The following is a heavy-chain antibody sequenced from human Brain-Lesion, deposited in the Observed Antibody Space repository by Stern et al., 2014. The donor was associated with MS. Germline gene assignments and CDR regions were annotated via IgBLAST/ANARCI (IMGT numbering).Heavy chain of an antibody. J-gene: IGHJ4*02. V-gene: IGHV1-2*04. CDR2: INPKSGGT. D-gene: IGHD3-22*01. CDR3: ATYYYDSTGYNDF. Sequence: VHLVESGAEVKKPGASVKVSCKAPGYTFTGYYMHWVRQAPGQGLEWMGWINPKSGGTNYAQKFQGWVTMTRDTSINTAYMELSRLRSDDTAVYYCATYYYDSTGYNDFWGQGTLVTVSS. CDR1: GYTFTGYY.